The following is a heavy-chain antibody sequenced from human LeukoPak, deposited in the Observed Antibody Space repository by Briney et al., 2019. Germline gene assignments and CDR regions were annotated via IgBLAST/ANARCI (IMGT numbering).Heavy chain of an antibody. CDR2: IIPIFGTA. V-gene: IGHV1-69*01. CDR3: ARASPYSGYENYYYYMDV. J-gene: IGHJ6*03. D-gene: IGHD5-12*01. CDR1: GGTFSSYA. Sequence: ASVKVSCKASGGTFSSYAISWVRQAPGQGLEWMGGIIPIFGTANYAQKFQGRVTITADESTSTAYMELSSLKSEDTAVYYCARASPYSGYENYYYYMDVWGKGTTVTVSS.